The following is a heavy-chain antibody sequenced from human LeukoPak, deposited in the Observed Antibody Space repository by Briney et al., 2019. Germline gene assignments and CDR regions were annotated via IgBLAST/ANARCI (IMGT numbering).Heavy chain of an antibody. Sequence: ASVKVSCKASGVTFSDYALHWVRQAPGQSLEWMGWITTGRGETRYSQEFQRRITFTRDTSASTVYMDLSDLRSEDTAVYYCARGGKQWRGGNYFDSWGQGTLVAVSS. V-gene: IGHV1-3*03. CDR1: GVTFSDYA. D-gene: IGHD6-19*01. CDR3: ARGGKQWRGGNYFDS. CDR2: ITTGRGET. J-gene: IGHJ4*02.